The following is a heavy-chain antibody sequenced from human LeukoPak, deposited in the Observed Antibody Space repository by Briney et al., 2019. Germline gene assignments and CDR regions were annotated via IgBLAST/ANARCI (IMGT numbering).Heavy chain of an antibody. D-gene: IGHD3-22*01. CDR3: ARGVYDGSGIDHYYFDY. CDR2: IIPIFETA. V-gene: IGHV1-69*13. Sequence: GASLKVSCKASGGTFSSYAISWVRQAPGQGLEWMGGIIPIFETANYAQKFQGRVTITADESTSTAYMERSSLRSDDTAVYYCARGVYDGSGIDHYYFDYWGQGTLVTVSS. CDR1: GGTFSSYA. J-gene: IGHJ4*02.